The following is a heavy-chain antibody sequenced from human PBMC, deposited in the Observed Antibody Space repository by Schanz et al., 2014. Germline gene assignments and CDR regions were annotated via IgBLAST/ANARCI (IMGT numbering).Heavy chain of an antibody. V-gene: IGHV1-18*03. D-gene: IGHD1-26*01. CDR2: INGYNAHT. CDR3: ARDRDQWDGNFCDF. J-gene: IGHJ4*02. Sequence: QVQLVQSGAEVKKPGASVKVSCKASGYTFTSSGFSWVRQAPGQGLEWMGWINGYNAHTNYAQKFQGRVTMTTDTSTSTVYMELRSLRSDDMAVYYCARDRDQWDGNFCDFWGQGTLVTVSS. CDR1: GYTFTSSG.